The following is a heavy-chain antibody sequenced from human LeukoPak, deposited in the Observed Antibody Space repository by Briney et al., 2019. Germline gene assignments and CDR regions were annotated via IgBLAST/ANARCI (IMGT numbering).Heavy chain of an antibody. CDR2: ISAYNVNI. CDR3: ARISIAARKGGRVDV. V-gene: IGHV1-18*04. CDR1: DYTFASYG. Sequence: ASVKVSCKTSDYTFASYGVSWVRQAPGQGLEWMGWISAYNVNIDYAQKFQGRLTVTTNTSTRTAYMELRSLKSDDTAVYYCARISIAARKGGRVDVWGQGTTLTVSS. D-gene: IGHD6-6*01. J-gene: IGHJ6*02.